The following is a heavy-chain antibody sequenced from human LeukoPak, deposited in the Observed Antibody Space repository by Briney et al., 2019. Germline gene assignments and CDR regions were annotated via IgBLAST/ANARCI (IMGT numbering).Heavy chain of an antibody. V-gene: IGHV1-2*02. J-gene: IGHJ6*02. CDR3: ATPSPSYCGGDCSSEALYYYYGMDV. CDR2: INPNSGGT. Sequence: ASVKVSCKASGYTFTGYYMHWVRQAPGQGLERMGWINPNSGGTNYAQKFQGRVTMTRDTSISTAYMELSRLRSDDTAVYYCATPSPSYCGGDCSSEALYYYYGMDVWGQGTTVTVSS. CDR1: GYTFTGYY. D-gene: IGHD2-21*02.